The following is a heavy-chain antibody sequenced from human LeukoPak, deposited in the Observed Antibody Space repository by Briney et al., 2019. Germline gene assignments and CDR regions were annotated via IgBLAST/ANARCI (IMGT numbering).Heavy chain of an antibody. V-gene: IGHV3-7*01. Sequence: GGSLRLSCAVSGFTFSGYSMTWVRQAPGKGLEWVANIKQDGSEKYYVDSVKGRFTISRDNAKNTVYLQMNSLRAEDTAVYYCARGIAGAWGFDYWGLGTLVTVSS. CDR1: GFTFSGYS. CDR3: ARGIAGAWGFDY. D-gene: IGHD6-13*01. J-gene: IGHJ4*02. CDR2: IKQDGSEK.